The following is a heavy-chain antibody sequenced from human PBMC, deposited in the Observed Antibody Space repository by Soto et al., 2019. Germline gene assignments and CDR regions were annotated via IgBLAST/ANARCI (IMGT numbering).Heavy chain of an antibody. CDR2: ISAHNGNT. D-gene: IGHD1-1*01. CDR1: GYTFTSYG. J-gene: IGHJ4*02. CDR3: ARGRYGDY. V-gene: IGHV1-18*01. Sequence: QVHLVQSGAEVKKPGASVKVSCKGSGYTFTSYGITWVRQAPGQGLEWMGWISAHNGNTDYAQKLQGRVTVTRDTSTSTAYRELRSLRSADTAVYYWARGRYGDYWGQGALVTVSS.